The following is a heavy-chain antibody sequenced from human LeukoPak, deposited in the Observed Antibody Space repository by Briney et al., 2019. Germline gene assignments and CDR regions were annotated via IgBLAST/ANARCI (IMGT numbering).Heavy chain of an antibody. V-gene: IGHV3-23*01. CDR1: GLTFRTYA. Sequence: PGGSLRLSCAASGLTFRTYAMSWVRQAPGKGLEWVSSISDSGGYTFYADSVKGRFTISRDNSKNTVYLQMNSLRAEDTAVYYCARDPNPSTRVPRYYFDYWGQGTLVTVSS. J-gene: IGHJ4*02. CDR3: ARDPNPSTRVPRYYFDY. CDR2: ISDSGGYT. D-gene: IGHD1-1*01.